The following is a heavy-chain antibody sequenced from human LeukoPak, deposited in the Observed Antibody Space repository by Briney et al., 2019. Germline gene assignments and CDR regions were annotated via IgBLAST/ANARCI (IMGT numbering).Heavy chain of an antibody. CDR2: ISWNSGSI. J-gene: IGHJ4*02. CDR3: AKDMVITGTRSFDY. CDR1: GFTFDDYA. Sequence: GGSLRLSCAASGFTFDDYAMHWVRQAPGKGLEWVSGISWNSGSIGYADSVKGRFTISRDNAKNSLYLQMNSLRAEDTALYYCAKDMVITGTRSFDYWGQGTLVTVSS. V-gene: IGHV3-9*01. D-gene: IGHD1-7*01.